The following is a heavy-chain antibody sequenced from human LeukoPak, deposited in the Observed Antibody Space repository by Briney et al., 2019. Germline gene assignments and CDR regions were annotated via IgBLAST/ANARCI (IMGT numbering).Heavy chain of an antibody. Sequence: ASVKVSCKASGGTFSSYAISWVRQAPGQGLEWMGGIIPIFGTANYAQKFQGRVTITTDESTSTAYMELSSLRSEDTAVYYCARDPVGARGRDDAFDIWGQGTMVTVSS. J-gene: IGHJ3*02. CDR3: ARDPVGARGRDDAFDI. CDR2: IIPIFGTA. D-gene: IGHD1-26*01. V-gene: IGHV1-69*05. CDR1: GGTFSSYA.